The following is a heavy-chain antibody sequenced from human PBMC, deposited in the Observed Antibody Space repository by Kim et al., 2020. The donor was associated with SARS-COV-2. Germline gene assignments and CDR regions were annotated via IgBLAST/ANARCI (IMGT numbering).Heavy chain of an antibody. V-gene: IGHV3-66*01. CDR2: IYSGGTT. CDR1: GFTVSSNY. D-gene: IGHD3-10*01. J-gene: IGHJ3*02. Sequence: GGSLRLSCAASGFTVSSNYMNWVRQAPGKGQEWVSVIYSGGTTYYADSVKGRFTISIDNSKNKVHLQMSSLTAEDTAVYYWARDGGSGSQRAFDIWGQGTMVTVSS. CDR3: ARDGGSGSQRAFDI.